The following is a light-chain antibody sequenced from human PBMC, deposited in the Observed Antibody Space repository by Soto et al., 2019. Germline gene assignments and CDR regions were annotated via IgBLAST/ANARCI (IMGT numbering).Light chain of an antibody. CDR1: LSVSSGR. CDR2: GAS. J-gene: IGKJ4*01. V-gene: IGKV3-20*01. Sequence: EIVLAQSPGTLSLSLGKRATLSCRSSLSVSSGRLAWYQQRPGQATRLLIYGASNRATGISDRFSGSGSGTDFTLTISRLEPEDFAVYYCQQYDSSLFFGGGTKVDIK. CDR3: QQYDSSLF.